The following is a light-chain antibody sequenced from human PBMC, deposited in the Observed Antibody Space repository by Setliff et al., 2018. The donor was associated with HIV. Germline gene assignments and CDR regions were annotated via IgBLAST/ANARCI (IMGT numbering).Light chain of an antibody. Sequence: DIQMLQSPTFVSASVGDSVTITCRASQNIGSYLAWYQQKPREAPKLLIYAASSLQTGVPPRFSATGSGTDFTLTINRMQPEDFATYYCQQGDNFSLTFGPGTKWIS. J-gene: IGKJ3*01. CDR3: QQGDNFSLT. V-gene: IGKV1-12*01. CDR2: AAS. CDR1: QNIGSY.